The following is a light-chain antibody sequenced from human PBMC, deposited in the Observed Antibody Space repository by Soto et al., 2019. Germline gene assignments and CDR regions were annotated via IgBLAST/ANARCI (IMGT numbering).Light chain of an antibody. CDR3: MQDLQTPRT. J-gene: IGKJ2*02. Sequence: DIVMTQSPLSLPVTPGEPAPISCRSSQSLMHSNGYNYLDWYQHKPGQSPQLLIYLGSNRATGVPNRFSGSGSGTDFTLKISTVEAEDVGIYYCMQDLQTPRTFGQGTKVEIK. CDR2: LGS. CDR1: QSLMHSNGYNY. V-gene: IGKV2-28*01.